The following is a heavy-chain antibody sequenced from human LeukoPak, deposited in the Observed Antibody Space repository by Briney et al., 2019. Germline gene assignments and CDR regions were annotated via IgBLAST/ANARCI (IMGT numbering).Heavy chain of an antibody. Sequence: GASVKVSCKASGYTFTSYDINWVRQAPGQGLEWMGCINPNSGGTNYAQDFQGRVTLTRDTSISTAYMELSRLRSDDTAVYYCARGPESGAFDIWGQGTMVTVSS. D-gene: IGHD3-10*01. V-gene: IGHV1-2*02. CDR1: GYTFTSYD. CDR3: ARGPESGAFDI. CDR2: INPNSGGT. J-gene: IGHJ3*02.